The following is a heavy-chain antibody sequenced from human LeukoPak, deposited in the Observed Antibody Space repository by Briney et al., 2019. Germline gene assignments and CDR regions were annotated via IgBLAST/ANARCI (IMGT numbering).Heavy chain of an antibody. CDR3: ARGGPLHYYDSSGPPPDY. J-gene: IGHJ4*02. CDR2: IIPIFGTA. V-gene: IGHV1-69*13. D-gene: IGHD3-22*01. Sequence: SVKVSCKASGGTFSSYAISWVRQAPGQGLEWMGGIIPIFGTANYAQKFQGRVTITADESTSTAYVELSSLRSEDTAVYYCARGGPLHYYDSSGPPPDYWGQGTLVTVSS. CDR1: GGTFSSYA.